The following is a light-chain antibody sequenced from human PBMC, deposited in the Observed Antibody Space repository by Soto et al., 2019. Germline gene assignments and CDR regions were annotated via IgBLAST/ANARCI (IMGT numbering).Light chain of an antibody. Sequence: QSVLTQPPSASGSPGQSVTISCTGTKSDIGVYDFVSWYQHHPGKAPRLIIYKVVQRPSGVPDRFSGSKSGNTASLTVSGPQAADEADYFCKSYAGSNTYVFGSGTKLTVL. J-gene: IGLJ1*01. CDR2: KVV. V-gene: IGLV2-8*01. CDR3: KSYAGSNTYV. CDR1: KSDIGVYDF.